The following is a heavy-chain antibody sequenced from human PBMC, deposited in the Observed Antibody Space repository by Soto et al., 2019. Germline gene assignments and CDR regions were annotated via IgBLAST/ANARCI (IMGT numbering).Heavy chain of an antibody. CDR3: QRGDF. J-gene: IGHJ4*02. Sequence: QLQLQQWGAGLFKPSETLSLTCAVSGGSFRGYFWSWMRQSPAKGLEWIGEINDSVNTYYNPSFKCRSTISVDTSTIQISLRLTSVTATGSAVYYCQRGDFWGQGTRVTGYS. CDR2: INDSVNT. V-gene: IGHV4-34*01. CDR1: GGSFRGYF.